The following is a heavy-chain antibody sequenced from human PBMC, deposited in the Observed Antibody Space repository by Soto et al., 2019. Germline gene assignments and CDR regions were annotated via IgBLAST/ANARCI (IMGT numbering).Heavy chain of an antibody. CDR3: TRVYPYSSSWSYFDY. CDR2: IRSKAYGGTT. D-gene: IGHD6-13*01. V-gene: IGHV3-49*04. CDR1: GFTFGDYA. J-gene: IGHJ4*02. Sequence: HPGGSLRLSCTASGFTFGDYAMSWVRQAPGKGLEWVGFIRSKAYGGTTEYAASVKGRFTISRDDSKSIAYLQMNSLKTEDTAVYYCTRVYPYSSSWSYFDYWGQGTLVTVSS.